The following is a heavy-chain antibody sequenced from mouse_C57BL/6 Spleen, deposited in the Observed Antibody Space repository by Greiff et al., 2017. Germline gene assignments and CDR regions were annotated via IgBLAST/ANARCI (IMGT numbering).Heavy chain of an antibody. V-gene: IGHV5-4*03. CDR2: ISDGGSYT. D-gene: IGHD2-1*01. J-gene: IGHJ4*01. CDR3: AKVYGNYEAMDY. CDR1: GFTFSSYA. Sequence: EVKLQESGGGLVKPGGSLKLSCAASGFTFSSYAMSWVRQTPEKRLEWVATISDGGSYTYYPDNVKGRFTISRDNAKNNLYLQMSHLKSEDTAMYYCAKVYGNYEAMDYWGQGTSVTVSS.